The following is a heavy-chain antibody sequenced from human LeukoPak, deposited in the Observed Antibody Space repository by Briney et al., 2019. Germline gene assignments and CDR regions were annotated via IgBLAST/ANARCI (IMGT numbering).Heavy chain of an antibody. CDR2: IYSGGST. Sequence: GGSLRLSCAASGFTVSSNYVSWVRQAPGKGLEWVSVIYSGGSTYYADSVKGRFTISRDNSKNTLYLQMNSLRAEDTAVYYCARGGESGYNYGYSDYWGKGTLVTVSS. J-gene: IGHJ4*02. D-gene: IGHD5-18*01. V-gene: IGHV3-53*01. CDR1: GFTVSSNY. CDR3: ARGGESGYNYGYSDY.